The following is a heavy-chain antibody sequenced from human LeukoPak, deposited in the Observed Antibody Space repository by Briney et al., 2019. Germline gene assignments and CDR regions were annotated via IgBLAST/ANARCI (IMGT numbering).Heavy chain of an antibody. CDR3: ARDYGGDLRGFDY. Sequence: GGSLRLSCAASGFTFSSYSMNWVRQAPGKGLEWVSSISSSSSYIYYAVSVKGRFTISRDNAKNSLYLQMNSLRAEDTAVYYCARDYGGDLRGFDYWGQGTLVTVSS. D-gene: IGHD3-16*01. J-gene: IGHJ4*02. V-gene: IGHV3-21*01. CDR2: ISSSSSYI. CDR1: GFTFSSYS.